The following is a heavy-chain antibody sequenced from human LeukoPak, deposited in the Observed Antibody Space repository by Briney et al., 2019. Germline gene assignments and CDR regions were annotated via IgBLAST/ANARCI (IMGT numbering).Heavy chain of an antibody. CDR3: VKGNSYESSGYYTPFFDY. J-gene: IGHJ4*02. Sequence: PGGSLRLSCAASGFTFDDYAMHWVRQAPGKGLEWVSGINWNSGSIGYADFVKGRFTISRDNAKNSLYLQMNSLRAEDMALYYCVKGNSYESSGYYTPFFDYWGQGTLVTVSS. D-gene: IGHD3-22*01. CDR2: INWNSGSI. CDR1: GFTFDDYA. V-gene: IGHV3-9*03.